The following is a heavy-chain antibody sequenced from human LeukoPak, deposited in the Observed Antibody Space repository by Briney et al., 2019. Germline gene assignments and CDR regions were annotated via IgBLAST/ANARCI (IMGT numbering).Heavy chain of an antibody. CDR1: GFIFRNAW. D-gene: IGHD3-3*02. CDR2: IKSKPDGGTT. V-gene: IGHV3-15*07. J-gene: IGHJ4*02. CDR3: ATGGINLDF. Sequence: GGSLRLSCGGSGFIFRNAWMNWVRQAPGKGLEWVGRIKSKPDGGTTDYAAPVKGRFTISRDDSKNTVFLQMNSLKTEDTAVYYCATGGINLDFWGQGTLVTVSS.